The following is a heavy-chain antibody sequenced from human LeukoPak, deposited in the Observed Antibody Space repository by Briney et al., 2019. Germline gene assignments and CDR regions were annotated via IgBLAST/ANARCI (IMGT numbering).Heavy chain of an antibody. CDR1: GGPFSGYY. CDR3: ARARGDYYDSSGYYSAFDY. J-gene: IGHJ4*02. V-gene: IGHV4-34*01. Sequence: SSETLSLTCAVYGGPFSGYYWSWIRQPPGKGLEWIGEINHSGSANYNPSLKRRVTISVDMSKNQFSLKLSSVTAADTAVYYCARARGDYYDSSGYYSAFDYWGQGTLVTVSS. CDR2: INHSGSA. D-gene: IGHD3-22*01.